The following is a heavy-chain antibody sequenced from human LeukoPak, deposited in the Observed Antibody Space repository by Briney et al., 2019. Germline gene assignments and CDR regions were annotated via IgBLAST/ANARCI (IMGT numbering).Heavy chain of an antibody. D-gene: IGHD3-22*01. CDR1: GFTFSTCS. V-gene: IGHV3-9*01. Sequence: PGGSLRLSCAASGFTFSTCSLNWVRQAPGKGLEWVSGISWNSGSIGYADSVKGRFTISRDNAKNSLYLQMNSLRAEDTALYYCAKDLYDSSGYYFDYWGQGTLVTVSS. CDR2: ISWNSGSI. CDR3: AKDLYDSSGYYFDY. J-gene: IGHJ4*02.